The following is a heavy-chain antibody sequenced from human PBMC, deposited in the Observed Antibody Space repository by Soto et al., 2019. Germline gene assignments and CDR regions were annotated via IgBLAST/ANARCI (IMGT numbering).Heavy chain of an antibody. V-gene: IGHV4-31*03. CDR3: ARVWYDDGSGYNAFNI. Sequence: QVQLQESGPGLVKPSQTLSLTCTVSGGSISSGGYYWSWIRQHPGKGLEWIGYIYYSGSTYYNPSLKSRVTRSVDTSKNQFSLKRISVTAADTAVYYCARVWYDDGSGYNAFNIWGQGTMVTVSS. J-gene: IGHJ3*02. D-gene: IGHD3-22*01. CDR1: GGSISSGGYY. CDR2: IYYSGST.